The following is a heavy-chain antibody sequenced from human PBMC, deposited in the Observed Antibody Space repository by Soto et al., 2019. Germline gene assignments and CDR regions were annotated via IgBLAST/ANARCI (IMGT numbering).Heavy chain of an antibody. Sequence: PSETLSLTCTVSGGSITSGSYYWSWIRQPPGKGLEWIGYIYNGGSTYYIPSLKSRVTISVDRSKNQFSLQLTSVTAADTAVYYCATHEGSYSIENWGQGALVTSPQ. CDR2: IYNGGST. CDR3: ATHEGSYSIEN. D-gene: IGHD1-26*01. V-gene: IGHV4-61*01. J-gene: IGHJ4*02. CDR1: GGSITSGSYY.